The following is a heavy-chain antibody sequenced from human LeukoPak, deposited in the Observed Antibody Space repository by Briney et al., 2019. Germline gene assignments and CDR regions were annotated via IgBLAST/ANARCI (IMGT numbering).Heavy chain of an antibody. D-gene: IGHD4/OR15-4a*01. CDR2: ISWNSGSI. CDR1: GFTFDDYA. Sequence: PGGSLRLSCAASGFTFDDYAMHWVRQAPGKGLEWVSGISWNSGSIGYADSVKGRFTISRDNAKSSLYLQMNSLRAEDTAVYYCATYGAYPIFDSWGQGTLVTVSS. V-gene: IGHV3-9*01. J-gene: IGHJ4*02. CDR3: ATYGAYPIFDS.